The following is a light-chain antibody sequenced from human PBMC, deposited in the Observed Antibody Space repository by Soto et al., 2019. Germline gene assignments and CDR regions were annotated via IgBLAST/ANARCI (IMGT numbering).Light chain of an antibody. Sequence: EIVLTQSPGTLSLSPGERATLSCRASQSVSSTYLAWYQQKPGHAPRLLIYDASRRATDIPDRFSGSGSGTDFTLTISRLEPEDFAVYYCQQYGSSPGLFTFGPGTKVDIK. J-gene: IGKJ3*01. V-gene: IGKV3-20*01. CDR1: QSVSSTY. CDR2: DAS. CDR3: QQYGSSPGLFT.